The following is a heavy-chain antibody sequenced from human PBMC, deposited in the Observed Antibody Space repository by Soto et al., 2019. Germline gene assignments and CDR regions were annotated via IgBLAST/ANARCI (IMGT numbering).Heavy chain of an antibody. Sequence: QVQLQESGPGLVKPSQTLSLTCTVSGDYISSGGYYWSWVRQHPGKGLEWIGYIYYSGRAFYNPSLQSRVTISVDTSKNNFSLKVTSVTAADTAVYYCARLAVDGNFDYWGQGALVTVSS. V-gene: IGHV4-31*03. J-gene: IGHJ4*02. CDR2: IYYSGRA. D-gene: IGHD5-12*01. CDR3: ARLAVDGNFDY. CDR1: GDYISSGGYY.